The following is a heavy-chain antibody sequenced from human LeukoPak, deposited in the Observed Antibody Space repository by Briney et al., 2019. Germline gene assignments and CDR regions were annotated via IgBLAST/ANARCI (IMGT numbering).Heavy chain of an antibody. Sequence: GGSLRLSCAASGFTFSNFWMNWVRQAPGKGLEWVANIKQDGSVKHYVDSVKGRFTISRDNTKNSLYLQMNSLRAEDTAVYYCARGPPDYYDSSGYYRPYYYYGMDVWGQGTTVTVSS. V-gene: IGHV3-7*01. CDR2: IKQDGSVK. CDR1: GFTFSNFW. D-gene: IGHD3-22*01. J-gene: IGHJ6*02. CDR3: ARGPPDYYDSSGYYRPYYYYGMDV.